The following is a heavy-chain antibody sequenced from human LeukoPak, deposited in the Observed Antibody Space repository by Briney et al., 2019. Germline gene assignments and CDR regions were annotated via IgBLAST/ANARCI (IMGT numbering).Heavy chain of an antibody. J-gene: IGHJ5*02. D-gene: IGHD5-12*01. Sequence: ASVKVSCKASGYTFTSYGISWVRQAPGQGLEWMGWINPYSGGTNYAQKFQGRVTMTRDTSISTAYMELSRLRSDDTAVYYCARGGWVGVATMGLWFDPWGQGTLVTVSS. CDR2: INPYSGGT. V-gene: IGHV1-2*02. CDR1: GYTFTSYG. CDR3: ARGGWVGVATMGLWFDP.